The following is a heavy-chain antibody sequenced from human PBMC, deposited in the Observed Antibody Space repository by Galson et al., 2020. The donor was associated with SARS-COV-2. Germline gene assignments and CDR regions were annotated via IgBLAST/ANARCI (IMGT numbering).Heavy chain of an antibody. J-gene: IGHJ4*02. CDR2: IYSSGST. CDR1: GGSISSYY. D-gene: IGHD1-26*01. Sequence: ASETLSLTCTVSGGSISSYYWSWIRQPARQGLEWIWRIYSSGSTNYHPSRKSRVTMSVDTSKKQFSLKLSSVTAADTAVYYCARGGHSRSYYPLDSWGQGTLVTVSS. CDR3: ARGGHSRSYYPLDS. V-gene: IGHV4-4*07.